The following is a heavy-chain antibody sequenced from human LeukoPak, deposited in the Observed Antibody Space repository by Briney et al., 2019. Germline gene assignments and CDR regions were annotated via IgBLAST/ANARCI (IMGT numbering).Heavy chain of an antibody. V-gene: IGHV4-59*11. D-gene: IGHD3-22*01. Sequence: SETLSLTCTVSGGSISSHYWSWIRQPPGKGLEWIGYIYYSGSTNYNPSLKGRVTISVDTSKNQFSLKLSSVTAADTAVYYCARDAPRYYDSSGYYGDGAFDIWGQGTMVTVSS. CDR1: GGSISSHY. CDR3: ARDAPRYYDSSGYYGDGAFDI. J-gene: IGHJ3*02. CDR2: IYYSGST.